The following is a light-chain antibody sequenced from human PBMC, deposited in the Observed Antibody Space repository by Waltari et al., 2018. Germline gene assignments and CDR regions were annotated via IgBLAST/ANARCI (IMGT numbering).Light chain of an antibody. J-gene: IGLJ2*01. CDR3: ATWDANLNGVV. V-gene: IGLV1-44*01. Sequence: QSVLTQPPSVSGTPGQRVTISCSGSSSNIACNSVNWYQQVPGKAPKLLIYNYRQRPSGVSDRFSGTKSDSSASLAISGLRSEDEAHDYCATWDANLNGVVFGGGTKLTVL. CDR2: NYR. CDR1: SSNIACNS.